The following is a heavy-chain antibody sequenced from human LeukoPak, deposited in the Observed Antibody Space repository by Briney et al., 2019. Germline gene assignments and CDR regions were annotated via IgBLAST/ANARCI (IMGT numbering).Heavy chain of an antibody. Sequence: SVKVSCKASGYTFTGYYMHWVRQAPGQGLEWMGWINPNSGGTNYAQKFQGSVTMTRDTSISTAYMELSRLRSEDTAVYYCARGPSITMVRGGQWYYYMDVWGKGTTVTISS. CDR2: INPNSGGT. D-gene: IGHD3-10*01. V-gene: IGHV1-2*02. CDR1: GYTFTGYY. CDR3: ARGPSITMVRGGQWYYYMDV. J-gene: IGHJ6*03.